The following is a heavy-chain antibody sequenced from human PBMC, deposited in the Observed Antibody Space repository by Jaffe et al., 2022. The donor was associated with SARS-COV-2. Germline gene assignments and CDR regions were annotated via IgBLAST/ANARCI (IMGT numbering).Heavy chain of an antibody. CDR3: TRHGITDYDYANMDV. V-gene: IGHV3-73*02. D-gene: IGHD3-16*01. CDR1: GFTFSGSA. J-gene: IGHJ6*03. Sequence: EVQLVESGGGLVQPGGSLKLSCAASGFTFSGSAMHWVRQASGKGLEWVGRIRSKANNYATVYAASVKGRFTISRDDLKNTAYLQMNSLKTEDTAVYYCTRHGITDYDYANMDVWGKGTTVTVSS. CDR2: IRSKANNYAT.